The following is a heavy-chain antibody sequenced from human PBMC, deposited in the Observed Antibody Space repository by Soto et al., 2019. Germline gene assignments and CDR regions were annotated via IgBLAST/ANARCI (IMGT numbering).Heavy chain of an antibody. Sequence: GGSLRLSCAASGFSFSTSAMHWVRQAPGKGLEWVAVISADGSNKYYEDSVKGRFTISRDNTKKTLSLQMASLRVEDTALYYCAKAQKRYCSGGSCYSIDYWGQGTLVTVSS. J-gene: IGHJ4*02. CDR1: GFSFSTSA. CDR2: ISADGSNK. CDR3: AKAQKRYCSGGSCYSIDY. V-gene: IGHV3-30-3*01. D-gene: IGHD2-15*01.